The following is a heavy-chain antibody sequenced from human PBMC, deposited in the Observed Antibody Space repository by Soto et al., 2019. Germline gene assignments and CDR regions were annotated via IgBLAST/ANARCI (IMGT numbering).Heavy chain of an antibody. J-gene: IGHJ4*02. Sequence: QVQLVKSGGGVVQPGRSLRLSCAASGFTFSSYAMHWVRQAPGQGLKWVAVISYDGSNKYYADSVKDRFTISRDNSKNTLYLHMNSLRAEDTAVYYSARGGVVVVAANYFDCWGQVSLVTVSS. D-gene: IGHD2-15*01. CDR2: ISYDGSNK. CDR1: GFTFSSYA. V-gene: IGHV3-30-3*01. CDR3: ARGGVVVVAANYFDC.